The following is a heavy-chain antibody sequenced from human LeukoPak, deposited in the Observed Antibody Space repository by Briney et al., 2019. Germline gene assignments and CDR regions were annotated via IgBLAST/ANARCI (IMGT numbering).Heavy chain of an antibody. D-gene: IGHD6-13*01. J-gene: IGHJ4*02. CDR2: ISGSGGST. V-gene: IGHV3-23*01. CDR1: GLTFSSYA. CDR3: AKGWSIAGAGIYFDC. Sequence: GGSLRLSCAASGLTFSSYAMSWVRQAPGWGLEWVSGISGSGGSTHYADSVKGRFTISRDNSKNTLYLQMNSLRAEDTAVYYCAKGWSIAGAGIYFDCWGQGTLVTVSS.